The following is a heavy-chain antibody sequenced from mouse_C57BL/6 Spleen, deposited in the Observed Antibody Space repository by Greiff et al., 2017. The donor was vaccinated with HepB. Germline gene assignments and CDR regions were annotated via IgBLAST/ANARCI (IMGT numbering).Heavy chain of an antibody. D-gene: IGHD1-1*01. CDR1: GYTFTSYW. CDR2: IDPSDSYT. Sequence: QVQLQQPGAELVMPGASVKLSCKASGYTFTSYWMHWVKQRPGQGLEWIGEIDPSDSYTNYNQKFKGKSTLTVDKSSSTAYMQLSSLTSEASAVYDCARSELLRFLDYWGQGTTLTVSS. CDR3: ARSELLRFLDY. J-gene: IGHJ2*01. V-gene: IGHV1-69*01.